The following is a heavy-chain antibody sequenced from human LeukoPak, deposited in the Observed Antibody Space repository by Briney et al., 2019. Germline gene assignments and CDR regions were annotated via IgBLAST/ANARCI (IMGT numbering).Heavy chain of an antibody. CDR3: ARERAAAVDH. J-gene: IGHJ4*02. D-gene: IGHD6-13*01. V-gene: IGHV4-31*03. Sequence: PSHTLSLTCTVSGGSISRGAHYWYWIRQHPGEGLEWIGYIYYSRSTYYNPSLKSRVTISVDTSKNQFSLRLTSMTAADTAVYYCARERAAAVDHWGQGTLVTVSS. CDR2: IYYSRST. CDR1: GGSISRGAHY.